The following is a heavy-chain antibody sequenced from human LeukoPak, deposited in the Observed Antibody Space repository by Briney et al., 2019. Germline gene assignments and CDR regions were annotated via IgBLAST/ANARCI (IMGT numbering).Heavy chain of an antibody. D-gene: IGHD3-10*01. CDR1: GFTFRTFW. V-gene: IGHV3-74*01. J-gene: IGHJ4*02. CDR2: IEGDGSST. Sequence: PGGSLRLSCAASGFTFRTFWMHWVRQPPGKGPVGVSRIEGDGSSTTYADSVKGRFTISRDNAKDTLYLQMNSPRAEDTAVYYCARGFGSGSLLPFDYWGQGTLVTVSS. CDR3: ARGFGSGSLLPFDY.